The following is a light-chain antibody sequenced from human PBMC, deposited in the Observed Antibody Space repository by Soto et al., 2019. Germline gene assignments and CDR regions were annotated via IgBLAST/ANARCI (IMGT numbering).Light chain of an antibody. V-gene: IGKV3-11*01. Sequence: EIVLTQSPATLSLSPGERATLSCRASQNVRSYLAWYQQKPGQAPRLLIHDAISRATGIPARFSGSGSETDFTHTISSLEPEDFAVYYCQQRTNWPTSTFGQGTRLEIK. CDR2: DAI. J-gene: IGKJ5*01. CDR3: QQRTNWPTST. CDR1: QNVRSY.